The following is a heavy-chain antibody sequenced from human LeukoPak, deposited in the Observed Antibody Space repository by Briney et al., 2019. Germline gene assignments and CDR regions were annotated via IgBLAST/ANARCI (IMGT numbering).Heavy chain of an antibody. CDR1: GFAFSGYA. CDR2: IYSGGST. D-gene: IGHD5-24*01. Sequence: GGSLRLSCAASGFAFSGYAMSWVRQAPGKGLEWVSVIYSGGSTYYADSVKGRFTISRDNSKNTLYLQMNSLRAEDTAVYYCASTAEEMATIHDYWGQGTLVTVSS. J-gene: IGHJ4*02. V-gene: IGHV3-66*02. CDR3: ASTAEEMATIHDY.